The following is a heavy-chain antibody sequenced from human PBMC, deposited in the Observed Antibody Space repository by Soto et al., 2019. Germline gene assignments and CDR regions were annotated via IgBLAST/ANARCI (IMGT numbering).Heavy chain of an antibody. CDR2: IKQDGNEK. Sequence: PGGSLRLSCEASGYNFSPFWMHWVRQAPGKGLEWVATIKQDGNEKYYVDSVKGRFTISRDNAKNSLYLQMNGLRAEDTAVYYCAIGHWLGNWGHGTLVTVSS. V-gene: IGHV3-7*01. D-gene: IGHD6-19*01. J-gene: IGHJ4*01. CDR3: AIGHWLGN. CDR1: GYNFSPFW.